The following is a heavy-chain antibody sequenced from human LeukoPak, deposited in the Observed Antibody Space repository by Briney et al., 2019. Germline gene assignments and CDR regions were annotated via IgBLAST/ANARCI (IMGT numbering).Heavy chain of an antibody. J-gene: IGHJ5*02. CDR2: IYYSGIP. V-gene: IGHV4-61*01. Sequence: PSDTLSLTCSVPGGHLSIGSYYGSWIRKPPAKVLEWFGYIYYSGIPNYTPSLKSRVTISVDQSKNQFSLKLTTVTAAETAVYYCARDKGPSCSSSSWCSGWFDPWGQGTLVTVSS. D-gene: IGHD6-13*01. CDR3: ARDKGPSCSSSSWCSGWFDP. CDR1: GGHLSIGSYY.